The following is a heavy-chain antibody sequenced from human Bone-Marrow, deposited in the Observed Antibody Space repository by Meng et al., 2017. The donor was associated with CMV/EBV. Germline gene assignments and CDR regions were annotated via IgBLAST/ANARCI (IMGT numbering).Heavy chain of an antibody. D-gene: IGHD6-19*01. Sequence: AVSGGSISSSNWWSWVRQPPGKGLEWIGEIYHSGSTNYNPSLKSRVTISVDKSKNQFSLKLSSVTAADTAVYYCARVSAVAGTGHYWGQGTLVTVSS. CDR3: ARVSAVAGTGHY. J-gene: IGHJ4*02. CDR1: GGSISSSNW. V-gene: IGHV4-4*02. CDR2: IYHSGST.